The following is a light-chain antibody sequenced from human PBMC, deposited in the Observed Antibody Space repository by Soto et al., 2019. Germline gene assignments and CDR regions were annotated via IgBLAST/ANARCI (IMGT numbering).Light chain of an antibody. V-gene: IGKV3-11*01. CDR3: QQRSNLT. J-gene: IGKJ1*01. CDR1: QSVSSY. CDR2: DAS. Sequence: EIVLTQSPATLSLSPGERATLSCRASQSVSSYLAWYQQKPGQAPRLLIYDASNRATGIPARFSGSGSGTDFTLTISSLEPEDFAVYYCQQRSNLTFCQGTKVEIK.